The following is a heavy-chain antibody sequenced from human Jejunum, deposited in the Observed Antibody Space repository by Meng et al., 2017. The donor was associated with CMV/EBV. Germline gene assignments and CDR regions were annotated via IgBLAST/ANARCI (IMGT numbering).Heavy chain of an antibody. CDR2: ITSGSRYI. V-gene: IGHV3-21*01. CDR3: ATDYRRGAGPN. D-gene: IGHD6-13*01. J-gene: IGHJ4*02. Sequence: LSCAASGLDFNTYTMNWVRQAPGKGLEWVSSITSGSRYIFYTDSVKGRFTLSRDNAKKSLYLQMNSLRAADTAVYYCATDYRRGAGPNWGQGTLVTSPQ. CDR1: GLDFNTYT.